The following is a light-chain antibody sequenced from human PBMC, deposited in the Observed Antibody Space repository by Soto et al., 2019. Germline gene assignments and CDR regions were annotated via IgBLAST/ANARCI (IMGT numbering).Light chain of an antibody. J-gene: IGLJ2*01. CDR2: KDS. V-gene: IGLV3-25*03. CDR3: QSVDSSGTYVV. Sequence: SYELTQPPSVSVSPGQTARITCSGDALPKQYVYWYQQKPGQAPVLVIYKDSERPSGIPERFSGSSSGTTVTLTISGVQAEDEADYYCQSVDSSGTYVVFGGGTKLTVL. CDR1: ALPKQY.